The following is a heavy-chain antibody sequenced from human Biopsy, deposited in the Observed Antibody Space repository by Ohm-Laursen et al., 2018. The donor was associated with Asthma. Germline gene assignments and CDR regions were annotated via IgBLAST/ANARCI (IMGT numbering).Heavy chain of an antibody. J-gene: IGHJ1*01. D-gene: IGHD3-3*02. CDR1: GFTSGDYW. V-gene: IGHV3-7*01. CDR3: ARTFHFWSPYHAEHYQL. CDR2: IKHDGTEK. Sequence: SLRLSCAASGFTSGDYWMSWVRQVPGKGLEWAANIKHDGTEKNHVDSLKGRFTISRDNAKNSLYLQMNSLRAEDTAVYYCARTFHFWSPYHAEHYQLWGQGTLVTVPS.